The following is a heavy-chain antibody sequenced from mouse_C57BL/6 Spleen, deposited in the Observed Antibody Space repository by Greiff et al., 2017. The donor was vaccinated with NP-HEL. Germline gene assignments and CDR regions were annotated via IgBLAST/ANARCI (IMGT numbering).Heavy chain of an antibody. CDR2: IYPGDGDT. V-gene: IGHV1-82*01. J-gene: IGHJ4*01. CDR1: GYAFSSSW. CDR3: AKDYGSSYYAMDY. D-gene: IGHD1-1*01. Sequence: QVQLQQPGPELVKPGASVKISCKASGYAFSSSWMNWVKQRPGKGLEWIGRIYPGDGDTNYNGKFKGKATLTADKSSSTAYMQLSSLTSEDSAVYFCAKDYGSSYYAMDYWGQGTSVTVSS.